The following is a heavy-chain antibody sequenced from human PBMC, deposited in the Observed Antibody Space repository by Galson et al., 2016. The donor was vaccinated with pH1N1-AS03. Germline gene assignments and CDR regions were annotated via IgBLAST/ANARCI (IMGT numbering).Heavy chain of an antibody. CDR3: ARDEGKYARDSAMDV. CDR2: VNDVSSHI. V-gene: IGHV3-48*01. CDR1: GFTFSRYG. D-gene: IGHD2-2*01. J-gene: IGHJ6*02. Sequence: SLRLSCAASGFTFSRYGMNWVRQAPGKGLEWISYVNDVSSHIYYADSVKGRFAISRDSAKNSLYLQMNSLRAEDMAVYYCARDEGKYARDSAMDVWGQGTTVTVSS.